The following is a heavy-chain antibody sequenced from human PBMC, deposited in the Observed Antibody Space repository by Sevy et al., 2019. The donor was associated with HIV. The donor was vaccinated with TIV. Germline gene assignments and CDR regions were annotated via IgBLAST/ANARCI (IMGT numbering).Heavy chain of an antibody. CDR2: ISGSGSRT. V-gene: IGHV3-23*01. D-gene: IGHD3-22*01. J-gene: IGHJ6*03. CDR1: GFSFDSYG. Sequence: LSLTCAVSGFSFDSYGMTWVRQAPGKGLEWVSGISGSGSRTYYADSVKGRFIISRDNSKNTLDLQMNSLRSEDTGLYYCGKGGGGHYDPDEIGYYFYYYNMDVWGKGTTVTVSS. CDR3: GKGGGGHYDPDEIGYYFYYYNMDV.